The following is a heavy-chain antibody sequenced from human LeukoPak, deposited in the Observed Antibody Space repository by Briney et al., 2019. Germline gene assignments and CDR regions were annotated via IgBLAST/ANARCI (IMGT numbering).Heavy chain of an antibody. CDR1: GGTFSSYA. J-gene: IGHJ5*02. CDR3: ARGPLHSSGWYGLSNWFDP. Sequence: SVKVSCKASGGTFSSYAISWVRQAPGQGLEWMGGIIPIFGTANYAQKFQGRVTITADESTSTAYMELSSLRSEDTAVYYCARGPLHSSGWYGLSNWFDPWGQGTLVTVSS. V-gene: IGHV1-69*13. D-gene: IGHD6-19*01. CDR2: IIPIFGTA.